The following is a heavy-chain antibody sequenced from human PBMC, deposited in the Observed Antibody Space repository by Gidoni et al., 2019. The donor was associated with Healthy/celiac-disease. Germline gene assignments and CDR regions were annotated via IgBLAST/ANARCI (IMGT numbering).Heavy chain of an antibody. CDR1: GFTSSCHV. V-gene: IGHV3-30*01. D-gene: IGHD3-22*01. CDR2: ISYDGSNK. CDR3: ARSYYYDSSGYLYYYYGMDV. Sequence: VQLVESGGGVAQPGRSLSLSCAAPGFTSSCHVMHWVRQAPGKGLEWVAVISYDGSNKYYADSVKGRFTISRNNSKNTLYLQMNSLRAEDTAVYYCARSYYYDSSGYLYYYYGMDVWGQGTTVTVSS. J-gene: IGHJ6*02.